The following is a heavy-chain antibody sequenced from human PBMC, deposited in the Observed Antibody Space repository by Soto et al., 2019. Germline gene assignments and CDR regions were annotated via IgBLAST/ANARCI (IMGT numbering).Heavy chain of an antibody. CDR3: ARRETSDDYGDHEGAFDI. CDR2: IYYSGST. J-gene: IGHJ3*02. Sequence: QLQLQESGPGLVKPSETLSLTCTVSGGSISSSSYYWGWIRQPPGKGLEWIGSIYYSGSTYYNPSLKSRVTISVDTSKNQFSLKLSSVTAADTAVYYCARRETSDDYGDHEGAFDIWGQGTMVTVSS. V-gene: IGHV4-39*01. D-gene: IGHD4-17*01. CDR1: GGSISSSSYY.